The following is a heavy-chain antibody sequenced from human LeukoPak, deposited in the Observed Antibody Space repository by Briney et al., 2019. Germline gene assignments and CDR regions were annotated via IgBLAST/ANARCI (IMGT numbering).Heavy chain of an antibody. CDR2: INPNSGGT. J-gene: IGHJ4*02. V-gene: IGHV1-2*02. Sequence: ASVKVSCKASGYTFAGYYMHWVRQAPGQGLEWMGWINPNSGGTNYAQKFQGRVTMTRDTSISTAYMELSRLRSDDTAVYYCASELGVVPAAFDYWGQGTLATVSS. D-gene: IGHD2-2*01. CDR1: GYTFAGYY. CDR3: ASELGVVPAAFDY.